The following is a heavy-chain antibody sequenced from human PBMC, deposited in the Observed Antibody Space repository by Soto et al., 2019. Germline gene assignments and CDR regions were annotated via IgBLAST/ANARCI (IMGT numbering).Heavy chain of an antibody. CDR3: AREGSGYNF. Sequence: QVQLVQSGAELKKPGSSVKVSCKASGGTFSSFGISWVRQAPGQGLEWMGGIIPVFGRPNYAQRFRGRLTITEDESTNTGYRELIALRSEDTGVNYCAREGSGYNFWGQGTQVTVSS. D-gene: IGHD5-12*01. J-gene: IGHJ4*02. CDR1: GGTFSSFG. CDR2: IIPVFGRP. V-gene: IGHV1-69*01.